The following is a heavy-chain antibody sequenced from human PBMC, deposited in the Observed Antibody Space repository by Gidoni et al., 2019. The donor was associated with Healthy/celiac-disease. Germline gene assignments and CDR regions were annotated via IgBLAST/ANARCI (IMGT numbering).Heavy chain of an antibody. D-gene: IGHD2-15*01. CDR2: IIPIFGTA. CDR3: ASSRGSGGGSWFDY. V-gene: IGHV1-69*01. Sequence: QVQLVQSGAEVKKPGSSVRVSCKAAGGTFSSYAISWVRQAPGQGLEWMGGIIPIFGTANYAQKFQGRVTITADESTSTAYMELSSLRSEDTAVYYCASSRGSGGGSWFDYWGQGTLVTVSS. J-gene: IGHJ4*02. CDR1: GGTFSSYA.